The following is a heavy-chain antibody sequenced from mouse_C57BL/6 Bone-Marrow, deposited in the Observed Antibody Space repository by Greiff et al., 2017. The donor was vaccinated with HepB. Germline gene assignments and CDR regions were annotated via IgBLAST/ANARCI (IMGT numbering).Heavy chain of an antibody. Sequence: EVKVEESGEGLVKPGGSLKLSCAASGFTFSSYAMSWVRQTPEKRLEWVAYISSGGDYIYYADTVKGRFTISRDNARNTLYLQMSSLKSEDTAMYYCTSYYDGYSYWYFDVWGTGTTVTVSS. D-gene: IGHD2-3*01. V-gene: IGHV5-9-1*02. CDR1: GFTFSSYA. J-gene: IGHJ1*03. CDR2: ISSGGDYI. CDR3: TSYYDGYSYWYFDV.